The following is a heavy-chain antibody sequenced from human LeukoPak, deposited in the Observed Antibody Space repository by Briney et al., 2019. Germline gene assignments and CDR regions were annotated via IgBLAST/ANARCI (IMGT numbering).Heavy chain of an antibody. V-gene: IGHV3-64*01. CDR3: ARDAGYCGGGSCPTXYFDY. CDR1: GFTFSSYA. CDR2: ISSNGTST. D-gene: IGHD2-15*01. Sequence: GGSLRLSCAASGFTFSSYAMSWVRQAPGKGLEYVSAISSNGTSTYYASSVKGRFTISRDNSKNTLYLQMGSLRAEDMAVYYCARDAGYCGGGSCPTXYFDYWGQGTLVTVSS. J-gene: IGHJ4*02.